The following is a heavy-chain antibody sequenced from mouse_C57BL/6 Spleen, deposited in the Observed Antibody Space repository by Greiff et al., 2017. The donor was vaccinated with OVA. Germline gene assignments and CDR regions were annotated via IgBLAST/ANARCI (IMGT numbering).Heavy chain of an antibody. CDR1: GFSLTSYA. V-gene: IGHV2-9-1*01. J-gene: IGHJ3*01. CDR3: ASYYDYDGGFAY. D-gene: IGHD2-4*01. Sequence: VHLVESGPGLVAPSQSLSITCTVSGFSLTSYAISWVRQPPGKGLEWLGVIWTGGGTNYNSALKSRLSISKDNSKSQVFLKMNSLQTDDTARYYCASYYDYDGGFAYWGQGTLVTVSA. CDR2: IWTGGGT.